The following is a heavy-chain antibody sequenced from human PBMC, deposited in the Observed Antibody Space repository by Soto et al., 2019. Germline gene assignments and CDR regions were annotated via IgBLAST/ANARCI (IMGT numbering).Heavy chain of an antibody. CDR2: INRDGSST. CDR1: GFSFSSHW. V-gene: IGHV3-74*01. D-gene: IGHD2-2*02. J-gene: IGHJ4*02. CDR3: AKTPISYCSSTSCYRYFDY. Sequence: GGPLRLSCPASGFSFSSHWMHWIRQAPEKGLVWVSHINRDGSSTAYADSVKGRFTIPRDNAKNTLYLQMDSLRADDTAVYYCAKTPISYCSSTSCYRYFDYWGRGTLVTVSS.